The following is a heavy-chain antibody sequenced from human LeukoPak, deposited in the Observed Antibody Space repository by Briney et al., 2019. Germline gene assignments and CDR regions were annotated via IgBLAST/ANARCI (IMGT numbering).Heavy chain of an antibody. J-gene: IGHJ4*02. D-gene: IGHD7-27*01. CDR1: GFTLSSYW. Sequence: GGSVRLSCAASGFTLSSYWMDLVRQAPGKGLVGVSRVNTDGSHTNHAVSVKGRLTICRDNATNALDLQINSLRAEDTAIYSCARGDLTFWGFPHWGQGALVTVSS. CDR3: ARGDLTFWGFPH. V-gene: IGHV3-74*01. CDR2: VNTDGSHT.